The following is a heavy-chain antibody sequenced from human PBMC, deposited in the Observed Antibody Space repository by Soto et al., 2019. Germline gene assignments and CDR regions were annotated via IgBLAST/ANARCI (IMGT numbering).Heavy chain of an antibody. D-gene: IGHD5-18*01. CDR2: INHSGST. V-gene: IGHV4-34*01. J-gene: IGHJ4*02. CDR1: GRSFSVYY. Sequence: SDTLSLTCAVDGRSFSVYYCSWIRQPPGKGLEWIGEINHSGSTNYNPSLKSRVTISVDTSKNQFSLKLSSVTAADTAVYYCARGVLDTAMVRRFDYWGQGTLVS. CDR3: ARGVLDTAMVRRFDY.